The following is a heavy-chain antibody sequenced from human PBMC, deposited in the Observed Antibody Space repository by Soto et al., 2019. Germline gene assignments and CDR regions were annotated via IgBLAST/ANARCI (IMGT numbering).Heavy chain of an antibody. CDR1: GYTFTSYG. V-gene: IGHV1-18*01. J-gene: IGHJ3*02. Sequence: QVQLVQSGAEVKKPGASVKVSCKASGYTFTSYGISWVRQAPGQGLEWMGWISAYDGNTNYAQKIQGRVTMTTDTSTSTAYMELRSLRSDDTAVYYCARVAVVNIVATSRPTIWGQGTMVTVSS. CDR2: ISAYDGNT. D-gene: IGHD5-12*01. CDR3: ARVAVVNIVATSRPTI.